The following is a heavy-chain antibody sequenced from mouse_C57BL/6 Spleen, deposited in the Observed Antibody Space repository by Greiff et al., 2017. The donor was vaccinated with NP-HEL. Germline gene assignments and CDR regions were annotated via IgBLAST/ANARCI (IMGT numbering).Heavy chain of an antibody. CDR2: IDPSDSSN. CDR3: ARKWLLPKYYAMDY. D-gene: IGHD2-3*01. V-gene: IGHV1-50*01. J-gene: IGHJ4*01. CDR1: GYTFTSYW. Sequence: QVQLQQPGAELVKPGASVKLSCKASGYTFTSYWMQWVKQRPGQGLEWIGEIDPSDSSNNYTQKFNGKATLTVDTSSSTAYMQLSSLTSEDSAVYYCARKWLLPKYYAMDYWGQGTSVTVSS.